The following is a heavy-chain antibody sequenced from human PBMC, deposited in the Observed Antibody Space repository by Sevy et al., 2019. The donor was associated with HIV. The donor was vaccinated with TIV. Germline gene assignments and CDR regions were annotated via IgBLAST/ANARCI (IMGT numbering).Heavy chain of an antibody. Sequence: GGSLRLSCAASGFTFSNYAMTRVRQAPWKGLEWVSATSGTSGSTYYADSVKGRFTISRDNSKNTLYLQMNSLRVEDTAIYYCAKGGDRPSAGDSLYLFDYWGQGTLVTVSS. V-gene: IGHV3-23*01. J-gene: IGHJ4*02. CDR3: AKGGDRPSAGDSLYLFDY. D-gene: IGHD3-16*01. CDR1: GFTFSNYA. CDR2: TSGTSGST.